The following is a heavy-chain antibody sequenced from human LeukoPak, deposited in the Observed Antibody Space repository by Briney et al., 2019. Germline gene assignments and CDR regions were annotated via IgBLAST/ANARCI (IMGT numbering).Heavy chain of an antibody. D-gene: IGHD5-12*01. CDR1: GFTFSSYS. J-gene: IGHJ4*02. V-gene: IGHV3-48*04. Sequence: GGSLRLSCAASGFTFSSYSMNWVRQAPGKGLEWVSYISSSSSTIYYADSVKGRFTISRDNAKNSLYLQMNSLRAEDTAVYYCARDMGVATAGVGGQGTLVTVSS. CDR3: ARDMGVATAGV. CDR2: ISSSSSTI.